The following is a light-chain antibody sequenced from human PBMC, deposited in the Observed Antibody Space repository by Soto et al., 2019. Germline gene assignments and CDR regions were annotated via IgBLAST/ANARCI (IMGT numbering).Light chain of an antibody. CDR1: QSISSW. CDR2: DAS. V-gene: IGKV1-5*01. J-gene: IGKJ1*01. CDR3: QQYSTYWT. Sequence: DIKMTQSPSTLSASVGDRVTITCRASQSISSWLAWYQQKPGKAPKLLIYDASSLESGVPARFSGSGAGTEFTLTISRLQPDDFAPYYCQQYSTYWTFGQGTKGEIK.